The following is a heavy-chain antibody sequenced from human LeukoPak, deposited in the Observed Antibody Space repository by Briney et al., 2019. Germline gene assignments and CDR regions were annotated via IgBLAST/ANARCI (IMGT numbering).Heavy chain of an antibody. D-gene: IGHD6-6*01. J-gene: IGHJ5*02. Sequence: ASVKVSCKASGGTFSSYAISWVRQAPGQGLEWIGWLNPNSGGTKYAQKFQGRVTMTRDTSVSTAYMELSSLTSDDTAFYYCAKSSSWSDNYFDPWGQGTLVTVSS. V-gene: IGHV1-2*02. CDR2: LNPNSGGT. CDR3: AKSSSWSDNYFDP. CDR1: GGTFSSYA.